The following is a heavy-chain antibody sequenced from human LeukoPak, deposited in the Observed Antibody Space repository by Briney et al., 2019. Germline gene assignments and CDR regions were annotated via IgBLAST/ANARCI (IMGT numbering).Heavy chain of an antibody. V-gene: IGHV3-13*01. CDR3: IRGGIQVSGIDAFDI. CDR2: IGIAGDT. D-gene: IGHD5/OR15-5a*01. J-gene: IGHJ3*02. Sequence: GGSLRFSGAASGFTFSSYDMHWVRQAPGRGLEWVSAIGIAGDTYYPDSVKGRFTISRENAKNSMYLQMNSLKDGDTAVYYCIRGGIQVSGIDAFDIWGQGTMVTVSS. CDR1: GFTFSSYD.